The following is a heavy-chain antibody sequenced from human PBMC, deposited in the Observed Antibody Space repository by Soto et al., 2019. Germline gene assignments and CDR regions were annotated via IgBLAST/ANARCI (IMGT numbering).Heavy chain of an antibody. J-gene: IGHJ4*02. CDR1: GGTFSSYT. CDR2: IIPILGIA. D-gene: IGHD2-8*01. Sequence: SVKVSCKASGGTFSSYTISWVRQAPGQGLEWMGRIIPILGIANYAQKFQGRVTITADKSTSTAYMELSSLRSEDTAVYYCARVGTKYCTNGVCYFDYWGQGTLVTVSS. CDR3: ARVGTKYCTNGVCYFDY. V-gene: IGHV1-69*02.